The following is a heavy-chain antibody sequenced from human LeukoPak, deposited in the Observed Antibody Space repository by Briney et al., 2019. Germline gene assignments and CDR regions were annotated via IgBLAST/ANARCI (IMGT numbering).Heavy chain of an antibody. V-gene: IGHV4-4*02. D-gene: IGHD3-3*02. CDR2: IYHRGNI. CDR3: ARDRVASPWYYFDS. CDR1: GDSISSINW. J-gene: IGHJ4*02. Sequence: SDTLSLTCAVSGDSISSINWWSWVRQPPGKGLEWLGEIYHRGNIDYNPSFKSRITISIDKSKNQFSLKLSSVTAADTAVYYCARDRVASPWYYFDSWGQGTLVTVSS.